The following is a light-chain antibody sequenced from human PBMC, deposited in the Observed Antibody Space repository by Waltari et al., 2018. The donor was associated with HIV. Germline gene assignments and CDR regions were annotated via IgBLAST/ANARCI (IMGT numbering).Light chain of an antibody. Sequence: QSALTQPPSASGSPGQSVTISCTGTSSDVGGYDYVSWYQQHPGKAPKLMISEVNKRPSWGPERFSGSRSGNTASLTVSGLQAEDEAHYYCSSYAGRNTLLFGGGTKLTVL. J-gene: IGLJ2*01. CDR1: SSDVGGYDY. CDR2: EVN. V-gene: IGLV2-8*01. CDR3: SSYAGRNTLL.